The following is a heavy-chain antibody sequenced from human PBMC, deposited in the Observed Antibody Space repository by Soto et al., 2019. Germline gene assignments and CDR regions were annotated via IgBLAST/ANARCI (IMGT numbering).Heavy chain of an antibody. V-gene: IGHV3-30*18. CDR2: ISYDGSNK. J-gene: IGHJ6*02. CDR1: GFTFSSYS. Sequence: PGGSLRLSCAASGFTFSSYSMNWVRQAPGKGLEWVAVISYDGSNKYYADSVKGRFTISRDNSKNTLYLQMNSLRAEDTAVYYRAKDRGDVWGQGTTVTVSS. CDR3: AKDRGDV. D-gene: IGHD3-10*01.